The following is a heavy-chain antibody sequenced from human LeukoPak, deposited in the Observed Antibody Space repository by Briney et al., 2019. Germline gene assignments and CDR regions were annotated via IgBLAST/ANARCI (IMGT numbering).Heavy chain of an antibody. J-gene: IGHJ3*02. CDR3: VRVAAFDI. CDR2: INSDGSST. Sequence: PGESLRLSCAASGFTFSSYWMHWVRQPPGKGLVWVPRINSDGSSTSYADSVKGRFTISRDNAKNTLYLQMNSLRAEDTAVYYCVRVAAFDIWGQGTMVTVSS. CDR1: GFTFSSYW. V-gene: IGHV3-74*01.